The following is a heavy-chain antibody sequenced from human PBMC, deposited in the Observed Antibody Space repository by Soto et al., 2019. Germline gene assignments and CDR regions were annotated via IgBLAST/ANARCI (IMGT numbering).Heavy chain of an antibody. Sequence: EVQLLESGGRLVQPGRSLRLSCVASGFTFSIYNMNWVRQAPGKGLEWVSVITGSGDYTNYADSVKGRFTISRDNSKNTLYLQMNSLRAEDTAVYFCARRITSSFDYWGQGTLVTVSS. CDR2: ITGSGDYT. CDR3: ARRITSSFDY. D-gene: IGHD1-20*01. V-gene: IGHV3-23*01. J-gene: IGHJ4*02. CDR1: GFTFSIYN.